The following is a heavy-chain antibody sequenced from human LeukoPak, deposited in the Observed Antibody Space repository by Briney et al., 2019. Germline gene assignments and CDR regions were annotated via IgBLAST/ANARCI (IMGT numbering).Heavy chain of an antibody. V-gene: IGHV3-23*01. J-gene: IGHJ4*02. D-gene: IGHD3-22*01. CDR3: AKRGVVIRVILVGFHKEAYYFDS. Sequence: GGSLRLSCAVSGITLSNYGMSWVRQAPGKGLEWVAGISGSGGGTNYADSVQGRFTISRDNPKNTLYLQMNGLRAEDTAVYFCAKRGVVIRVILVGFHKEAYYFDSWGQGALVTVSS. CDR2: ISGSGGGT. CDR1: GITLSNYG.